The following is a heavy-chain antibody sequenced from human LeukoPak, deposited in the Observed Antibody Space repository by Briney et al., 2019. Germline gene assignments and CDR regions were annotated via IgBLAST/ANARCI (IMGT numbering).Heavy chain of an antibody. CDR3: ARVGYQLLPRGYYYYYGMDV. V-gene: IGHV3-21*01. D-gene: IGHD2-2*01. J-gene: IGHJ6*02. CDR2: ISSSSSYI. Sequence: GGSLRLSCAASGFTFSSYSMNWVRQAPGKGLEWVSSISSSSSYIYYADSVKGRFTISRDNAKNSLYLQMNSLRAEDTAVYYCARVGYQLLPRGYYYYYGMDVWGQGTTVTVSS. CDR1: GFTFSSYS.